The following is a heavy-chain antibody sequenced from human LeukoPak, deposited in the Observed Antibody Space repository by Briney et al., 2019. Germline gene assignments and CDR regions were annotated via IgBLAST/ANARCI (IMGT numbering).Heavy chain of an antibody. V-gene: IGHV3-30*02. CDR2: IRYDGSNK. CDR1: GFTFSSYG. D-gene: IGHD3-16*01. Sequence: GGSLRLSCAASGFTFSSYGMHWVRQAPGKGLEWVSFIRYDGSNKYYADSVKGRFTISRDNSKNTLYLQMNRLRAEDTAVYYCTRGGDYWGQGTLVTVSS. CDR3: TRGGDY. J-gene: IGHJ4*02.